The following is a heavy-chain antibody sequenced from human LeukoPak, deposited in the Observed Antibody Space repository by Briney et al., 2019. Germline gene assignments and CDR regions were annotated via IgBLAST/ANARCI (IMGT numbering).Heavy chain of an antibody. V-gene: IGHV4-4*07. D-gene: IGHD5-18*01. CDR1: GGSISSYY. J-gene: IGHJ3*02. Sequence: SETLSLTCTVSGGSISSYYWSWLRQPAGKGLEWIGRIYTSGSTNYNPSLKSRVTISVDTSKNQFSLKLSSVTAADTAVYYCATTPQRGYSYGWGTDAFDIWGQGTMVTVSS. CDR2: IYTSGST. CDR3: ATTPQRGYSYGWGTDAFDI.